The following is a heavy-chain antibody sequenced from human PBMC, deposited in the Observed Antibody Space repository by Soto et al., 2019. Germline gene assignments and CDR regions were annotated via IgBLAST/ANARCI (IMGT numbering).Heavy chain of an antibody. J-gene: IGHJ4*02. CDR2: IYWDDDK. CDR1: GFSLTTSGVG. D-gene: IGHD5-18*01. CDR3: AHRGYMYGNWDHGYFDY. V-gene: IGHV2-5*02. Sequence: QITLKESGPTRVRPTQTLALTCTFSGFSLTTSGVGVGWIRKTPGKALEWLAVIYWDDDKRYSPSLKSRLTITKDTSKNPLVLTMADMDPVDTATYFCAHRGYMYGNWDHGYFDYWGQGTLVTVSS.